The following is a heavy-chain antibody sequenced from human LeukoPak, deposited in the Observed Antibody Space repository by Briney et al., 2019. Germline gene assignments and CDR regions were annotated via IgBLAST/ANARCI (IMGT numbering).Heavy chain of an antibody. J-gene: IGHJ4*02. CDR3: ARGSTGWSRGDY. V-gene: IGHV3-66*01. Sequence: GGSLRLSCAASGFIVSNNYMSWVRQAPGMGLECVSVIYRSGSTYYADSVKGRFTIFRDNSNNTVYLQMNSLRADVTAVYYCARGSTGWSRGDYWGRGTLVTVSS. CDR2: IYRSGST. CDR1: GFIVSNNY. D-gene: IGHD2-2*01.